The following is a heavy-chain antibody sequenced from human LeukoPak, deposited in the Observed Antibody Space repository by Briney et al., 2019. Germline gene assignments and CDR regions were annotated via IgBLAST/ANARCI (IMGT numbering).Heavy chain of an antibody. CDR1: GFTFGSYA. V-gene: IGHV3-30*18. Sequence: GGSLRLSCAASGFTFGSYAMHWVRQAPGKGLEWVALISYDGSNKYYADSVKGRFIISRDNSKNTLYLQMNSLRAEDTAVYYCAKVGDNWDFDYWGQGTLVTVSS. D-gene: IGHD1-1*01. J-gene: IGHJ4*02. CDR2: ISYDGSNK. CDR3: AKVGDNWDFDY.